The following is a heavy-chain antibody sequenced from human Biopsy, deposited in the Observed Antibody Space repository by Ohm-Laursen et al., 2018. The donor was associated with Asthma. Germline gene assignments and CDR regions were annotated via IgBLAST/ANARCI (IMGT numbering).Heavy chain of an antibody. D-gene: IGHD5-24*01. V-gene: IGHV2-70*04. CDR1: GFSIGTSGMR. Sequence: TQTLTLTCTLSGFSIGTSGMRVNWIRQPPGKALEWLARIDWDNDKFYSTSLKTRLSISKDTSKNRVVLTMTDVDPVDTGTYHCGRAYNSNGMDVWGQGTTVTVSS. J-gene: IGHJ6*02. CDR3: GRAYNSNGMDV. CDR2: IDWDNDK.